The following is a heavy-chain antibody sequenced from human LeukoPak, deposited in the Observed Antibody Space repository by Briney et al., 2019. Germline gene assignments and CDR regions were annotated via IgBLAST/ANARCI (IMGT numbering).Heavy chain of an antibody. V-gene: IGHV4-4*02. CDR2: IYTSGST. J-gene: IGHJ6*03. CDR1: GGSISSSDW. CDR3: AIMVQGVGIMDV. Sequence: PSGTLSLTCAVSGGSISSSDWWSWVRQPAGKGLEWIGRIYTSGSTNYNPSLKSRVTMSVDTSKNQFSLKLSSVTAADTAVYYCAIMVQGVGIMDVWGKGTTVTVSS. D-gene: IGHD3-10*01.